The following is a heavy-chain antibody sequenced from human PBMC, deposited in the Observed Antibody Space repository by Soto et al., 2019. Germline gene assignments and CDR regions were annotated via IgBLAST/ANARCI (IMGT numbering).Heavy chain of an antibody. D-gene: IGHD3-22*01. CDR2: IYSGGTT. J-gene: IGHJ5*01. CDR1: GFTVSSNY. Sequence: EVQLVESGGGLVQPGGSLRLSCAASGFTVSSNYMSWVRQAPGKGLEWVSGIYSGGTTYYAESVKGRLTISRDNSRNTLYLQMNSLRAEDTAVYYCARNGDSSDYRGWFDQWRQGTLVTVYS. V-gene: IGHV3-66*01. CDR3: ARNGDSSDYRGWFDQ.